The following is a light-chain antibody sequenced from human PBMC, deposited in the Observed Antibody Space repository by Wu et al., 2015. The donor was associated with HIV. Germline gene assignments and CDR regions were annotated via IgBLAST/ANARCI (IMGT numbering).Light chain of an antibody. J-gene: IGKJ5*01. Sequence: EIVLTQSPATLSFSPGGTATLSCRASQSVSGALAWYQKRPGQSPRLLMYDASSRATGIPARFSGSGSATDFTLTISSLEPEDSAIYYCQQHRNWPLTFGQGTRLDIK. CDR2: DAS. CDR3: QQHRNWPLT. CDR1: QSVSGA. V-gene: IGKV3-11*01.